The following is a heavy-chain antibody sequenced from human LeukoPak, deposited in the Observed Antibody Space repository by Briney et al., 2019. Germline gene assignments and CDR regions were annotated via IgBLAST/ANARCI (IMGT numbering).Heavy chain of an antibody. CDR3: AKGGKWDVARFDC. J-gene: IGHJ4*01. D-gene: IGHD1-26*01. CDR1: GFTFSRYS. CDR2: NTSGRGRT. V-gene: IGHV3-23*01. Sequence: QAGGSLRPSCAASGFTFSRYSMNWARQAPGKGLEWVSTNTSGRGRTYYADSVEGRFTIYRDNSKITLYLQENRLRGEDRAVYYCAKGGKWDVARFDCWGHPTLVTVSS.